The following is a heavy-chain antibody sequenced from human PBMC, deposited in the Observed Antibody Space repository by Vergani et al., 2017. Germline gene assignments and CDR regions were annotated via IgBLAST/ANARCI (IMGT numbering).Heavy chain of an antibody. V-gene: IGHV3-48*03. CDR1: GFTFSSYE. Sequence: EVQLVESGGGLVQPGGSLRLSCAASGFTFSSYEMNWVRQAPGKGLECVSFIGRDATTVYYADSVKGRFTISRDNAKNSLYLQMNSLRAEDTAVYYCARAGGIAARQGFDYWGQGTLVTVSS. J-gene: IGHJ4*02. CDR2: IGRDATTV. D-gene: IGHD6-6*01. CDR3: ARAGGIAARQGFDY.